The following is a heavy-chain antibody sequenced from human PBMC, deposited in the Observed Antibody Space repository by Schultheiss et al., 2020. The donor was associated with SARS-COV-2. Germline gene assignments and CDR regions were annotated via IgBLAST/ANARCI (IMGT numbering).Heavy chain of an antibody. CDR2: IKQDGSEK. D-gene: IGHD3-22*01. J-gene: IGHJ6*02. Sequence: GGSLRLSCAASGFTFDDYGMSWVRQAPGKGLEWVANIKQDGSEKDYVDSVKGRFTISRDNAKNSLYLQMNSLRAEDTALYYCAKDMGPMIVVVITTHYGMDVWGQGTTVTVSS. CDR1: GFTFDDYG. CDR3: AKDMGPMIVVVITTHYGMDV. V-gene: IGHV3-7*03.